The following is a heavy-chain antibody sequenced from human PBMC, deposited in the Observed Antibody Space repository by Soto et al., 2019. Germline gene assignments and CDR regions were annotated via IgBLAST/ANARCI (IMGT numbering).Heavy chain of an antibody. Sequence: SAALSLTCDVCGGYNSRYYWSWNRPHKGKGLEWIGYIYYSGSTNYNPSLQSRVTISVDTSKNQFSLKLSSVTAADTAVYYCPRLTTYCDYYFDYWGQRPLVSVSS. J-gene: IGHJ4*02. CDR3: PRLTTYCDYYFDY. CDR1: GGYNSRYY. D-gene: IGHD3-9*01. V-gene: IGHV4-59*08. CDR2: IYYSGST.